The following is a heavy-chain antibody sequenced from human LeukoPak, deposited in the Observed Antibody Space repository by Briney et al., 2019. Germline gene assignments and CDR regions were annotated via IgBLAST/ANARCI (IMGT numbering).Heavy chain of an antibody. CDR3: AREGSGRTAYNDGLDV. J-gene: IGHJ3*01. CDR2: IRSGGST. Sequence: GGSLRLSCAASGFTVSSSYMTWVRQAPGKGLEWVSVIRSGGSTVYADSVKGRFTISRDNSKNTMYLQLNSLRAEDTAVYYCAREGSGRTAYNDGLDVWGQGTMVTVSS. V-gene: IGHV3-53*01. D-gene: IGHD3-10*01. CDR1: GFTVSSSY.